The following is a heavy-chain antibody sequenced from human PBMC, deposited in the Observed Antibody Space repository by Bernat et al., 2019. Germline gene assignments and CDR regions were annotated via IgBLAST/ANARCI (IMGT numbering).Heavy chain of an antibody. CDR2: TWYDGSKE. D-gene: IGHD3-10*01. CDR3: ARDITMIQGATGAFDI. Sequence: QVQLVESGGGVVQPGRSLRLSCAASGFTLSSYAIHWVRQAPGKGLEWVAVTWYDGSKEYYADSVKGRFTISRDNSKNTVYLQMNSLRADDTAIYYCARDITMIQGATGAFDIWGQGTMVTVSS. V-gene: IGHV3-33*01. J-gene: IGHJ3*02. CDR1: GFTLSSYA.